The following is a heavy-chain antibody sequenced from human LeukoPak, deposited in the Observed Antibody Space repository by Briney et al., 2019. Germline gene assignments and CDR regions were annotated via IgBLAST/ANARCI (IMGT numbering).Heavy chain of an antibody. Sequence: SETLSLTCTDSGDSISSYSYYWAWIRQPPGKGLEWIGSIYYSGSTYYSPSLKSRITISVDTSKNQFSLKVRSVTAADTALYFCARSQTTNSGWFDPWGQGTLVTVSS. D-gene: IGHD1-14*01. CDR2: IYYSGST. V-gene: IGHV4-39*07. CDR1: GDSISSYSYY. J-gene: IGHJ5*02. CDR3: ARSQTTNSGWFDP.